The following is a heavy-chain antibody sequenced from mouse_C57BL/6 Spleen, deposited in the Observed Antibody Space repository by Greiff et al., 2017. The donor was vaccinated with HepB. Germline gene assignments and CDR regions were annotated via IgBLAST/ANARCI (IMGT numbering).Heavy chain of an antibody. D-gene: IGHD2-1*01. Sequence: QVQLQQPGAELVKPGASVKLSCKASGYTFTSYWMHWVKQRPGPGLEWIGMIHHNSGSTNYNENFKSKATLTVDKSSSTAYMQLSSLTSVDSAVYYCARATYGNYGYFDYWGQGTTLTVSS. V-gene: IGHV1-64*01. J-gene: IGHJ2*01. CDR2: IHHNSGST. CDR1: GYTFTSYW. CDR3: ARATYGNYGYFDY.